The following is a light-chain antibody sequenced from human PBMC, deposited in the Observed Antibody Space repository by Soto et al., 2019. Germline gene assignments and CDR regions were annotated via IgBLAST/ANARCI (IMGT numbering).Light chain of an antibody. CDR3: QQYNNWPPLT. J-gene: IGKJ4*01. CDR2: GAS. V-gene: IGKV3-15*01. Sequence: EIVMTQSPATLSVSPGERATLSCRASQSVSSNLAWYQHKPGQAPRLLIYGASTRATGIPARFSGSRSETEFPIPISSLQSDDDAVYYCQQYNNWPPLTFGGGTKVEIK. CDR1: QSVSSN.